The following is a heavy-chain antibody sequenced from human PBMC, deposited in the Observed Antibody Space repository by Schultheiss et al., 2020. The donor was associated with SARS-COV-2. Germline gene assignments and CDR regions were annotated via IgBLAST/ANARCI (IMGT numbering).Heavy chain of an antibody. Sequence: SETLSLTCTVSGGSISSYYWSWIRQPPGKGLEWIGYIYYSGSTNYNPSLKSRVTISVDTSKNQFSLKLSSVTAADTAVYYCAREKAYGDPESSYYFDYWGQGTLVTVSS. D-gene: IGHD4-17*01. V-gene: IGHV4-59*12. J-gene: IGHJ4*02. CDR2: IYYSGST. CDR1: GGSISSYY. CDR3: AREKAYGDPESSYYFDY.